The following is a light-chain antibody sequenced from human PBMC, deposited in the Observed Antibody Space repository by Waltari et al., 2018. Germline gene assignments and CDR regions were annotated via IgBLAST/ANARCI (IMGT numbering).Light chain of an antibody. Sequence: EIVLTQSPATLSSSPGEIATLSCTASQTVGTSLAWSQQKPGQAPRLLIYDASNRATGIPARFSGSGSGTDFTLTISSLEPADSAVYYCQQRSDRPPVSFGQGTKLEIK. CDR2: DAS. CDR3: QQRSDRPPVS. J-gene: IGKJ2*03. CDR1: QTVGTS. V-gene: IGKV3-11*01.